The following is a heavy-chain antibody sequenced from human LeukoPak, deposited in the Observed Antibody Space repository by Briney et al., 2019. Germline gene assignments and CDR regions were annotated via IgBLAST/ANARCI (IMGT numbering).Heavy chain of an antibody. V-gene: IGHV4-59*12. CDR1: GGSISSYY. Sequence: SETLSLTCTVSGGSISSYYWSWIRQPPGKGLEWIGYIYYSGSTNYNPSLKSRVTISVDTSKNQFSLKLSSVTAADTAVYYCATGVVPAAMDEYYYYYGMDVWGQGTTVTVSS. J-gene: IGHJ6*02. CDR3: ATGVVPAAMDEYYYYYGMDV. D-gene: IGHD2-2*01. CDR2: IYYSGST.